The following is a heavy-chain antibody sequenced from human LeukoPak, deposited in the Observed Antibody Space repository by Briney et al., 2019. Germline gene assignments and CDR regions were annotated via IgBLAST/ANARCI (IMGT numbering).Heavy chain of an antibody. J-gene: IGHJ6*02. D-gene: IGHD1-26*01. CDR1: GGSISSYY. CDR2: IYYSGST. CDR3: ARDLRGYGMDV. Sequence: SETLSLTCTVSGGSISSYYWSWIRQPPGKGLEWIGYIYYSGSTNYNPSLKSRVTISVDTSKNQFSLKLSSVTAADTAVYYCARDLRGYGMDVWGQGTTVTVSS. V-gene: IGHV4-59*01.